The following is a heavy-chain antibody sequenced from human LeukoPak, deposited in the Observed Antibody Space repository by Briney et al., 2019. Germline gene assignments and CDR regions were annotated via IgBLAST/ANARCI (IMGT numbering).Heavy chain of an antibody. CDR2: IYTSGST. CDR3: ASSSLVVAGHYYYYYYMDV. D-gene: IGHD6-19*01. V-gene: IGHV4-61*02. J-gene: IGHJ6*03. Sequence: SETLSLTCTVSGGSISSGSYYWSWIRQPAGKGLEWIGRIYTSGSTNYNPSLKSRVTISVDTSKNQFSLKLSSVTAADTAVYYCASSSLVVAGHYYYYYYMDVWGKGTTVTISS. CDR1: GGSISSGSYY.